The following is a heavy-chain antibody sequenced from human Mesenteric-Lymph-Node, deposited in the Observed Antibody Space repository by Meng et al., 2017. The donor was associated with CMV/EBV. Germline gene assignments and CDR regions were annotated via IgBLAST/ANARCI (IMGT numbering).Heavy chain of an antibody. CDR1: DSISSSGSY. V-gene: IGHV4-39*01. Sequence: DSISSSGSYWGWIRQTPGKGLEWIGSIYYSGSTYYNPSLKSRATISVDTFKNQFSLKLNSVTAADTAVYYCARHLRVGSGWYEGFDPWGQGTLVTVSS. CDR3: ARHLRVGSGWYEGFDP. CDR2: IYYSGST. D-gene: IGHD6-19*01. J-gene: IGHJ5*02.